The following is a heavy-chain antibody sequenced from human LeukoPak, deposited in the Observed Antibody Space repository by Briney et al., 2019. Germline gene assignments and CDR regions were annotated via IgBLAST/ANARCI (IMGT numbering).Heavy chain of an antibody. V-gene: IGHV4-39*01. J-gene: IGHJ6*02. CDR3: ARHLPMNPTYYDFWSGYYLTYYYGMDV. Sequence: PSETLSLTCTVSGGSISSSSYYWGWIRQPPGKGLEWIGSIYYSGSTYYNPSLKSRVTISVDTSKNQFSLKLSSVTAADTAVYYFARHLPMNPTYYDFWSGYYLTYYYGMDVWGQGTTVTVSS. D-gene: IGHD3-3*01. CDR1: GGSISSSSYY. CDR2: IYYSGST.